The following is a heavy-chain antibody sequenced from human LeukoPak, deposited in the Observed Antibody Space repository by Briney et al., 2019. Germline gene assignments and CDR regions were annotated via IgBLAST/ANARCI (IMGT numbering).Heavy chain of an antibody. CDR2: IGTAGET. CDR3: ARDEIPGDDNWYFDL. D-gene: IGHD7-27*01. CDR1: GSTLRGHD. Sequence: GGSLRLSCAASGSTLRGHDMHWVRQTPGKGLEWVSAIGTAGETYYPGSLEDRFTISRENAKNFLYLQMNSLGAGDTAVYYCARDEIPGDDNWYFDLWGRGTLVTVSS. J-gene: IGHJ2*01. V-gene: IGHV3-13*01.